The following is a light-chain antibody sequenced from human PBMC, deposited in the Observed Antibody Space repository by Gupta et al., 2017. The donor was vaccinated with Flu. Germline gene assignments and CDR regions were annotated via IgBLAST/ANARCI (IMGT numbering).Light chain of an antibody. CDR3: QQYEASPLT. J-gene: IGKJ4*01. CDR2: KAS. V-gene: IGKV1-5*03. Sequence: ASGGDIVTITCRARHSISSWLAWYQQQPGKAPKLLIYKASILESGVPSRFSVSGSGTEFTLTISSLQPDDLATYYCQQYEASPLTFGGGTKV. CDR1: HSISSW.